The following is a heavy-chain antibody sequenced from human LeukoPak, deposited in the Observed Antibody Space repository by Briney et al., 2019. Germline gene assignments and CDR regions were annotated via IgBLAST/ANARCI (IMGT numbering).Heavy chain of an antibody. D-gene: IGHD3-22*01. CDR3: AKRGVVIRVILVGFHKEAYYFDS. CDR1: GITLSNYA. J-gene: IGHJ4*02. Sequence: GGSLRLSCAVSGITLSNYAMSWVRQAPGKGLEWVAGISGSSGGTHYADSVKGRFTISRDNPKNTLYLQMNNLRAGDTAVYFCAKRGVVIRVILVGFHKEAYYFDSWGQGALVTVSS. V-gene: IGHV3-23*01. CDR2: ISGSSGGT.